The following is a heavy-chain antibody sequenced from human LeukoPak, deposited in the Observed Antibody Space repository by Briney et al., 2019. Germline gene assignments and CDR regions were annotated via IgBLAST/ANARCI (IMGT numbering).Heavy chain of an antibody. Sequence: GASVKVSCKASGGTFSNYAISWVRQAPGQGLEWMGGIIPIFGTPKYAQTSQGRVTISADEMTGTAYMEVSSLTSADTAVYFCARDGHLYSKYYFDSWGQGTLVIVSS. V-gene: IGHV1-69*13. CDR2: IIPIFGTP. CDR1: GGTFSNYA. D-gene: IGHD2-21*01. CDR3: ARDGHLYSKYYFDS. J-gene: IGHJ4*02.